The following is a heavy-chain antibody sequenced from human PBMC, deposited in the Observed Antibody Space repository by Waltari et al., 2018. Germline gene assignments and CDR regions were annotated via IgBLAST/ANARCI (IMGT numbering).Heavy chain of an antibody. V-gene: IGHV4-59*08. D-gene: IGHD3-16*01. CDR1: GGSISSYY. J-gene: IGHJ6*02. CDR3: ARLGRNYYYGMDV. CDR2: IYYSGST. Sequence: QVQLQESGPGLVKPSETLSLTCTVSGGSISSYYWSWIRQPPGKGLEWIGYIYYSGSTNDNPSLKGRVTISVDTSKNQFSLKLSSVTAADTAVYYCARLGRNYYYGMDVWGQGTTVTVSS.